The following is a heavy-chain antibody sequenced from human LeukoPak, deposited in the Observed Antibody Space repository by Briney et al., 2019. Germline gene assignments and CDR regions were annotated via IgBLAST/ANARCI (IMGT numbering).Heavy chain of an antibody. J-gene: IGHJ4*02. D-gene: IGHD1-14*01. V-gene: IGHV3-30-3*02. CDR3: AKNGVRTRLRLLPTGVDY. Sequence: GGSLRLSCAASGFTFSSYAMHWVRQAPGKGLEWVAVISYDGSNKYYADSVKGRFTISRDNSMNTLYLQMNSLRVEDTAVYYWAKNGVRTRLRLLPTGVDYWGQGTLVTVSS. CDR1: GFTFSSYA. CDR2: ISYDGSNK.